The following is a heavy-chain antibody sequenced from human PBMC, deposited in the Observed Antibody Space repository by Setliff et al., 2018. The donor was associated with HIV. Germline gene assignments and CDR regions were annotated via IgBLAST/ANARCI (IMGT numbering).Heavy chain of an antibody. V-gene: IGHV2-70*17. Sequence: SGPTLVNPTQPLTLTCTFSGFSLSTTSMSVSWLRQPPGKALEWLARIDWTDDKFYSTSLKTRLTISKDTSRNQVVLTMTNMDPVDTATYYCAKSDYGGNPKFPFDYWGQGTLVTVSS. CDR3: AKSDYGGNPKFPFDY. J-gene: IGHJ4*02. CDR2: IDWTDDK. D-gene: IGHD4-17*01. CDR1: GFSLSTTSMS.